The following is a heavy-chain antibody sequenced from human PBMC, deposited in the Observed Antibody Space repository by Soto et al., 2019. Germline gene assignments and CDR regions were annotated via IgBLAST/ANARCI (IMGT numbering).Heavy chain of an antibody. CDR1: GGTVASSHW. J-gene: IGHJ5*02. CDR2: VYHTVDT. V-gene: IGHV4-4*02. Sequence: QVQLQESGPRLVKPSGSLSLTCGVSGGTVASSHWWSWVRQSPGGGLEWIGNVYHTVDTNFNPSLQSRVTISVDKSNNQFSQRLNSLTAADTAVYFCAREIVTAGGNNYFDPWGPGTLVTVSS. CDR3: AREIVTAGGNNYFDP. D-gene: IGHD2-21*02.